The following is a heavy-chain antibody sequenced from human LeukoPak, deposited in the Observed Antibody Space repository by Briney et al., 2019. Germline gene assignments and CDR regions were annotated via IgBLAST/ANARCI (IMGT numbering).Heavy chain of an antibody. J-gene: IGHJ4*02. D-gene: IGHD6-25*01. V-gene: IGHV4-39*07. CDR1: GGSISGRTYY. CDR2: ISFNENT. CDR3: ARAPSTPTAFDY. Sequence: SETLALTCNVSGGSISGRTYYWGWIRQPPGKGLEWIGSISFNENTYYNPSLKGRDTVSVDRSKNHFSLKLNSVTAADTAVYYCARAPSTPTAFDYWGQGALVTVSS.